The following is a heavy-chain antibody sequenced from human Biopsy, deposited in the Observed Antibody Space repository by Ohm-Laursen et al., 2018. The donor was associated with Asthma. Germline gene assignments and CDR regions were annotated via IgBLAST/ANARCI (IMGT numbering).Heavy chain of an antibody. CDR2: IYSGGTS. V-gene: IGHV3-53*01. CDR3: ARGDSSGWSHYYFDY. Sequence: SLRLSCAASGFTVSREHMFWVRQAPGKGLEWVSVIYSGGTSDTAESVRGRFTISRDFYKNTLYLQMDSLRAEDTAVYYCARGDSSGWSHYYFDYWGQGTLVTVSS. CDR1: GFTVSREH. J-gene: IGHJ4*02. D-gene: IGHD6-19*01.